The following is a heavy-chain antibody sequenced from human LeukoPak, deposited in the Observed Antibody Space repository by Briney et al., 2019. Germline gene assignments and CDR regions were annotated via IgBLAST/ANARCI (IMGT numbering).Heavy chain of an antibody. CDR3: ASLTTYRGSYQGAFDI. V-gene: IGHV1-69*05. D-gene: IGHD1-26*01. CDR2: IIPIFGTA. Sequence: SVKVSCKASGGTFSSYAISWVRQAPGQGLEWMGRIIPIFGTANYAQKFQGRVTITTDESTSTAYMELSSLRSEDTAVYYCASLTTYRGSYQGAFDIWSQGTLVTVSS. CDR1: GGTFSSYA. J-gene: IGHJ4*02.